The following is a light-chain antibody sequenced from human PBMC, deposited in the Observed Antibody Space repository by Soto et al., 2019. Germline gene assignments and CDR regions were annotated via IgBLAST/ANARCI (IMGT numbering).Light chain of an antibody. CDR3: QQSYSTLLLT. J-gene: IGKJ5*01. Sequence: DIQMTQSPSFLSASVGDRVTISCRASQAINNYLNWYQQKPGKAPKLLIYGTSDLQNGVPSRFSGGGSGTDFTLPISSLQPADYATYYCQQSYSTLLLTFGQGTRLAV. V-gene: IGKV1-39*01. CDR1: QAINNY. CDR2: GTS.